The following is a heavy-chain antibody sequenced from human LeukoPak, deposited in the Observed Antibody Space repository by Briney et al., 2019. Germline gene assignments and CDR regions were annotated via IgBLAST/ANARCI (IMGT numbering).Heavy chain of an antibody. CDR1: GFTFSNYN. CDR3: AEVARSGY. V-gene: IGHV3-21*01. D-gene: IGHD5-12*01. CDR2: ISSSSTYM. Sequence: GGSLRFYCAASGFTFSNYNMNWVRQAPGKGLEWVSSISSSSTYMYYADSVKGRFTISRDNAKNSLYLQMNSLRAEDTAVYYCAEVARSGYWGQGTLVTVSS. J-gene: IGHJ4*02.